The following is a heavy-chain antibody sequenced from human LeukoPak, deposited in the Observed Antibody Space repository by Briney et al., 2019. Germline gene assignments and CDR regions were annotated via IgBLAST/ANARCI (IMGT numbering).Heavy chain of an antibody. J-gene: IGHJ5*02. CDR2: INHSGST. Sequence: SETLSLTCAVYGGSFSGYYWSWIRQPPGKGLEWIGEINHSGSTNYNPSLKSRVTMSVDTSKNQFSLKLSSVTAADTAVYYCARRLVIQRTRRFDPWGQGTLVTVSS. CDR1: GGSFSGYY. V-gene: IGHV4-34*01. D-gene: IGHD3-9*01. CDR3: ARRLVIQRTRRFDP.